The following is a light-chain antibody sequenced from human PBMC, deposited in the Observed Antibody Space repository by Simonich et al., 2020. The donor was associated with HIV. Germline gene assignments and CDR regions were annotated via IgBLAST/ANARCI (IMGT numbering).Light chain of an antibody. CDR2: WAS. V-gene: IGKV4-1*01. Sequence: DIVMTQSPDSLAVSLGERATINCNSSQSVLYSSNNKNYLLWYQQKPGQPPNLVIYWASTRESGVPDRFSGSGSGTDFTLTISSLQAEDVAVYYCQQFYTTPWTFGQGTKVEIK. CDR3: QQFYTTPWT. J-gene: IGKJ1*01. CDR1: QSVLYSSNNKNY.